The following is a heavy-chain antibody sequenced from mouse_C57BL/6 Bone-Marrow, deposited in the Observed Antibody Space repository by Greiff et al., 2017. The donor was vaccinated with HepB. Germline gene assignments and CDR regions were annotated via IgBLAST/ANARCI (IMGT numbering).Heavy chain of an antibody. Sequence: VKLVESGAELARPGASVKMSCKASGYTFTSYTMHWVKQRPGQGLEWIGYINPSSGYTKYNQKFKDKATLTADKSSSTAYMQLSSLTSEDSAVYYCARSSSGYFAWFAYWGQGTLVTVSA. CDR3: ARSSSGYFAWFAY. CDR2: INPSSGYT. V-gene: IGHV1-4*01. J-gene: IGHJ3*01. D-gene: IGHD3-2*02. CDR1: GYTFTSYT.